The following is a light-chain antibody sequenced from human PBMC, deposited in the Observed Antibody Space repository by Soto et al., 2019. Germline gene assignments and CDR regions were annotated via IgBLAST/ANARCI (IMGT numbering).Light chain of an antibody. V-gene: IGLV2-14*03. CDR3: NTYTTRTTFV. CDR2: DVT. J-gene: IGLJ1*01. Sequence: QSALTQPASVSGSPGQSITISCTGTSSDVGTYNFVSWYQQHPGKAPKLMMYDVTTRPSGVSNRFSGSKSGSTASLTISGLQSEDEADYYCNTYTTRTTFVFGTGTKLTVL. CDR1: SSDVGTYNF.